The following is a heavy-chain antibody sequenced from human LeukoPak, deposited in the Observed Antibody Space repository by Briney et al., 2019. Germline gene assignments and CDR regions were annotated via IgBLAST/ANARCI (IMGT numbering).Heavy chain of an antibody. D-gene: IGHD3-22*01. CDR3: ARKPSYYYDSSGYLADY. Sequence: GGSLRLSCAASGFTFSSYSMNWVRQAPGKGLEWVSYISSCSSTIYYADSVKGRFTISRDNAKNSLYLQMNSLRDEDTAVYYCARKPSYYYDSSGYLADYWGQGTLVTVSS. CDR1: GFTFSSYS. J-gene: IGHJ4*02. CDR2: ISSCSSTI. V-gene: IGHV3-48*02.